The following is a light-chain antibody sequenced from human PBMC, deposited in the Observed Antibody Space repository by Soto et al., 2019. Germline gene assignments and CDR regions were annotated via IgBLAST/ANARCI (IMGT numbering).Light chain of an antibody. CDR2: DAS. J-gene: IGKJ2*01. Sequence: EIVLTQSPATLSLSPGERATLSCRASQSVSTYLAWYQQKPGQAPRLLLYDASNRATGIPARFSGSGSGTDFTLTISSLEPEDFAVYYCQQRRNWPPKYTFGQGTKLEIK. V-gene: IGKV3-11*01. CDR1: QSVSTY. CDR3: QQRRNWPPKYT.